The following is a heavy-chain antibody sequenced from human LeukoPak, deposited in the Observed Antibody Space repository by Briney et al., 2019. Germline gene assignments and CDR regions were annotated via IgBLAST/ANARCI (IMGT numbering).Heavy chain of an antibody. CDR2: INQDGGEI. V-gene: IGHV3-7*01. CDR1: GFTFSTSW. CDR3: ARVVWGQLTYYFDY. Sequence: GGSLRLSCAASGFTFSTSWMTWVRQAPGKGLEWVASINQDGGEIHYVDSVKGRFTISRDNAKNSLYLQMHSLRAEDTAVYYCARVVWGQLTYYFDYWGQGTLVTVSS. J-gene: IGHJ4*02. D-gene: IGHD3-16*01.